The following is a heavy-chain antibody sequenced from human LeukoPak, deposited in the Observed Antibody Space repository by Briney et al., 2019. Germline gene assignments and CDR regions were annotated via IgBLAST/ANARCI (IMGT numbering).Heavy chain of an antibody. Sequence: SETLSLTCAVYGGSFSGYYWSWIRQPPGKGLEWIGEINHSGSTNYNPSLKSRVTISVDTSKNQFSLKLSSVTAADTAVYYCARFFAYYYDSSGYRDAFDIWGQGTMVTVSS. V-gene: IGHV4-34*01. CDR2: INHSGST. D-gene: IGHD3-22*01. CDR1: GGSFSGYY. J-gene: IGHJ3*02. CDR3: ARFFAYYYDSSGYRDAFDI.